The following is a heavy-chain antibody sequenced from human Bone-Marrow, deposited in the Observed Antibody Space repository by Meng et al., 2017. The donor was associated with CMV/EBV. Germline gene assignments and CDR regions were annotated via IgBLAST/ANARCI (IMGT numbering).Heavy chain of an antibody. Sequence: GESLKIACAASRFTFDDYAMHWVRQAPGKGLEWVSVIYSGGSSTYYADSVKGRFTISRDNSKNTLYLQMNSLRAEDTAVYYCAKGILTNYFDYWGQGTLVTVAS. V-gene: IGHV3-23*03. J-gene: IGHJ4*02. D-gene: IGHD3-9*01. CDR3: AKGILTNYFDY. CDR1: RFTFDDYA. CDR2: IYSGGSST.